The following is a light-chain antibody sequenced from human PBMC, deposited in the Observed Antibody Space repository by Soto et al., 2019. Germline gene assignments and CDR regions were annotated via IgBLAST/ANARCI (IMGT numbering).Light chain of an antibody. CDR1: QSVSSN. J-gene: IGKJ3*01. V-gene: IGKV3-15*01. CDR3: QQYNNGPL. CDR2: GAS. Sequence: EIVMTQSPATLSVSPGERATLSCRASQSVSSNLAWYQQKPGQAPRLIIYGASTRTTGIPARFSGSGYVTEFTLTISTLQSEDFAVYYGQQYNNGPLFGPGTKVDIK.